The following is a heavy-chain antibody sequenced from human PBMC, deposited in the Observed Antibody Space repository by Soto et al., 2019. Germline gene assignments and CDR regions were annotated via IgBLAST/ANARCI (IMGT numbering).Heavy chain of an antibody. J-gene: IGHJ6*02. CDR3: ARDLVNFSCSSTSCYYYYYYGIDV. CDR2: IIPIFCTA. Sequence: SVKVSCKASGGTFSSYAISWVRQAPGQGLEWVGGIIPIFCTANYTQKIQGRVTITADEATSTAYMELSSLRSEDTAVYYCARDLVNFSCSSTSCYYYYYYGIDVWGQGTTVTVSS. V-gene: IGHV1-69*13. CDR1: GGTFSSYA. D-gene: IGHD2-2*01.